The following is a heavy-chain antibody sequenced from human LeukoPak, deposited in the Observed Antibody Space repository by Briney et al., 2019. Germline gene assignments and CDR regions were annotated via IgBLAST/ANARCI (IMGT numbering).Heavy chain of an antibody. Sequence: SVKVSCKASGFTFTSSAVQWVRQARGQRLEWIGWIVVGSGNTNYAQKFQERVTITRDMSTSTAYMELSSLRSEDTAVYYCAADQNTAMVLDAFDVWGQGTMVTVSS. J-gene: IGHJ3*01. CDR1: GFTFTSSA. CDR3: AADQNTAMVLDAFDV. CDR2: IVVGSGNT. V-gene: IGHV1-58*01. D-gene: IGHD5-18*01.